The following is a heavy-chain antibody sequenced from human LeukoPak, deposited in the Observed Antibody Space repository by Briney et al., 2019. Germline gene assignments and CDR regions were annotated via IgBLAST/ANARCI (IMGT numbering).Heavy chain of an antibody. J-gene: IGHJ3*02. V-gene: IGHV4-34*01. CDR3: ARVLRYFDWLRGGAFDI. D-gene: IGHD3-9*01. CDR2: INHSGST. CDR1: GGSFSGYY. Sequence: SETLSLTCAVYGGSFSGYYWSWIRQPPGKGLEWIGEINHSGSTNYNPSLKSRVTMSVDTSKNQFSLKLSSVTAADTAVYYCARVLRYFDWLRGGAFDIWGQGTMVTVSS.